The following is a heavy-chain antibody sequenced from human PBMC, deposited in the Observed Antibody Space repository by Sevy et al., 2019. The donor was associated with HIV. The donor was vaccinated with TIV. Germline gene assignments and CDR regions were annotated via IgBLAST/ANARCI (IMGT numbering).Heavy chain of an antibody. CDR2: IYYSGST. J-gene: IGHJ4*02. CDR1: GGSISSYY. V-gene: IGHV4-59*01. CDR3: ARKEYSSTSFDY. Sequence: SETLSLTCTVSGGSISSYYWSWIRQPPGKGLEWIGYIYYSGSTNYNPSLKSRVTISVDTSKNQFSLKLSSVTAADTAVYYCARKEYSSTSFDYWGQGTLVTVSS. D-gene: IGHD6-6*01.